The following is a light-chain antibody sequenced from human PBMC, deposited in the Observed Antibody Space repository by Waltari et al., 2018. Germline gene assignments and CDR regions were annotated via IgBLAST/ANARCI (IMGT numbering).Light chain of an antibody. Sequence: QSALAQPRSVSGSPGPSVTISRAGTSSAVVRYYHVPGYQHHPGQAPKLLIYDVNPRPSGVPDRFSGSKSGNTASLTISGLQAEDEADYYCCSYAGSPYVFGTGTKVTVL. CDR1: SSAVVRYYH. CDR3: CSYAGSPYV. CDR2: DVN. V-gene: IGLV2-11*01. J-gene: IGLJ1*01.